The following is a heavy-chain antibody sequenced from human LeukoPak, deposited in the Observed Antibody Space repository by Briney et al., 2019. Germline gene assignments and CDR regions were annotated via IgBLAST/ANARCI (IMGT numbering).Heavy chain of an antibody. Sequence: GASVKVSCKASGYTFTSYGISWVRQAPGQGLEWMGWISAYNGNTNYAQKLQGRVTMTTDTSISTAYMELSRLRSDDTAVYYCARVFASGYFDYWGQGTLVTVSS. CDR3: ARVFASGYFDY. D-gene: IGHD1-26*01. J-gene: IGHJ4*02. CDR2: ISAYNGNT. CDR1: GYTFTSYG. V-gene: IGHV1-18*01.